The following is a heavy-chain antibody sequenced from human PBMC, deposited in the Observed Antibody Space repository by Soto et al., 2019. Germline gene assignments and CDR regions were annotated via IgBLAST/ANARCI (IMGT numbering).Heavy chain of an antibody. CDR2: ISYDGSNK. J-gene: IGHJ5*02. CDR3: AKDESYYDSSGYTHWFDP. D-gene: IGHD3-22*01. CDR1: GFTFSSYG. Sequence: QVQLVESGGGVVQPGRSLRLSCAASGFTFSSYGMHWVRQAPGKGLEWVAVISYDGSNKYYADSVKGRFTISRDNSKNTQYLQMNSMRAEDTAVYYGAKDESYYDSSGYTHWFDPWGQGTLVTVSS. V-gene: IGHV3-30*18.